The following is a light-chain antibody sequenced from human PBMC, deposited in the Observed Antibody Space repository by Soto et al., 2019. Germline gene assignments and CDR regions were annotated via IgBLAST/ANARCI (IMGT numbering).Light chain of an antibody. J-gene: IGKJ1*01. V-gene: IGKV3-20*01. CDR2: DAS. Sequence: EIVLTQSPGTLSLSPGERATLSCRASQSVSSNYLAWYQQKPGQAPRLLIYDASSRATGIPDRFSGSGSETDFTLTISRLEPEDFAVYYCQHYGTSWTFGQGTKVEIK. CDR3: QHYGTSWT. CDR1: QSVSSNY.